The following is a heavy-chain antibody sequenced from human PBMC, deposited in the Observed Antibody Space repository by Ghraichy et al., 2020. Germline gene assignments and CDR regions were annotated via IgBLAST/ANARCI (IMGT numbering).Heavy chain of an antibody. D-gene: IGHD2/OR15-2a*01. CDR2: ISGSGGST. J-gene: IGHJ4*02. V-gene: IGHV3-23*01. CDR3: SNFISPLSSADY. Sequence: GGSLRLSCAASGFTFSSYAMSWVRQAPGKGLEWVSAISGSGGSTYYADSVKGRFTISRDNSKNTLYLQMNSLRAEDTAVYYCSNFISPLSSADYWGQGTLVTVSS. CDR1: GFTFSSYA.